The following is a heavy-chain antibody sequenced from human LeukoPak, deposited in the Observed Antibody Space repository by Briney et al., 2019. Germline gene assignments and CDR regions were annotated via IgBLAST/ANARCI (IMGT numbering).Heavy chain of an antibody. CDR1: GYTSTSYG. J-gene: IGHJ3*02. CDR3: ARDYCSGGSCYSAFNDAFDI. CDR2: ISAYNGNT. V-gene: IGHV1-18*01. D-gene: IGHD2-15*01. Sequence: ASVKVSCKASGYTSTSYGISWVRQAPGQGLEWMGWISAYNGNTNYAQKLQGRVTMTTDTSTSTAYMELRSLRSDDTAVYYCARDYCSGGSCYSAFNDAFDIWGQGTMVTVSS.